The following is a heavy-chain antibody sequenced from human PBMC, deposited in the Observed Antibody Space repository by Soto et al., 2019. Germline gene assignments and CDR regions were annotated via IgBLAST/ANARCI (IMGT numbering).Heavy chain of an antibody. CDR3: ASGFYDSRGYSEAFDI. CDR1: GGTINSGDYF. D-gene: IGHD3-22*01. Sequence: PSETLSLTCSVSGGTINSGDYFWSWIRQPPGKGLEWIGSIFYTGSTYYSPSLKSRASMSMDTSKNQFSLRLSSVTAADTAVYYCASGFYDSRGYSEAFDIWGQGTKVTVSS. CDR2: IFYTGST. J-gene: IGHJ3*02. V-gene: IGHV4-30-4*02.